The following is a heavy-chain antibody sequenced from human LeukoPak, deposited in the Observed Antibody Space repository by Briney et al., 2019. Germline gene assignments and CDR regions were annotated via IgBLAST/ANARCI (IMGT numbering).Heavy chain of an antibody. Sequence: SETLSLTCAVYGGSFSGYYWSWIRQPPGKGLEWIGEINHSGSTNYNPPLKSRVTISVDTSKNQSSLKLSSVTAADTAVYYCARGQGVNYFDYWGQGTLVTVSS. CDR3: ARGQGVNYFDY. D-gene: IGHD2-21*01. CDR2: INHSGST. CDR1: GGSFSGYY. V-gene: IGHV4-34*01. J-gene: IGHJ4*02.